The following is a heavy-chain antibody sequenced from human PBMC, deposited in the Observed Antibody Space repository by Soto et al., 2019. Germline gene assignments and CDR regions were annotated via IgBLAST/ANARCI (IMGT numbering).Heavy chain of an antibody. CDR1: GGSISSSSYY. D-gene: IGHD6-13*01. CDR2: IYYSGST. Sequence: SETLSLTCTVSGGSISSSSYYWGWIRQPPGKGLEWIGSIYYSGSTYYNPSLKSRVTISVDTSKNQFSLKLSSVTAADTAVYYCARGSGLIAAAGIDWFDPWGQGTLVTVSS. J-gene: IGHJ5*02. CDR3: ARGSGLIAAAGIDWFDP. V-gene: IGHV4-39*01.